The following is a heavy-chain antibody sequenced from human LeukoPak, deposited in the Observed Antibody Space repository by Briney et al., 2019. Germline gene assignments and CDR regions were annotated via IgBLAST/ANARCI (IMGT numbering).Heavy chain of an antibody. D-gene: IGHD6-19*01. V-gene: IGHV3-23*01. Sequence: GASLRLSCAASGFTFSSYAMSWVRQAPGKGLEWVPAISGSGGSTYYADSVKGRFTISRDNSKNTLYLQMNSLRAEDTAVYYCAKDHLAVAGYYGMDVWGQGTAVTVSS. J-gene: IGHJ6*02. CDR2: ISGSGGST. CDR1: GFTFSSYA. CDR3: AKDHLAVAGYYGMDV.